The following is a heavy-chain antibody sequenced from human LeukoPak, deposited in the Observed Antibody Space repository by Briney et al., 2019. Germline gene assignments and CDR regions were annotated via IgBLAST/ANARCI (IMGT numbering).Heavy chain of an antibody. J-gene: IGHJ3*02. CDR1: GGSVSSSSYY. D-gene: IGHD4-17*01. CDR3: ARQGMTTVTEGGAFDI. V-gene: IGHV4-39*01. Sequence: SETLSLTCTVSGGSVSSSSYYWGWIRQPPQMGLEWIGSMYYSGSTYYNSSLKGRVTISVDTSKNQFSLKLSSVTAADTAVYYCARQGMTTVTEGGAFDIWGQGTMVTVSS. CDR2: MYYSGST.